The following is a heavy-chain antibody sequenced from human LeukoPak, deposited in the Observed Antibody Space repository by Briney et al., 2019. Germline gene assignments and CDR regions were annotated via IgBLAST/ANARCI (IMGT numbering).Heavy chain of an antibody. CDR3: ARDPVIGATAKRVHGGLDY. J-gene: IGHJ4*02. Sequence: GGSLRLSCAASGFPFSDYFMNWVRQTPERGLEWLAYISGSGYVIDYADSVKGRFIISRDNAKNSLYLQVHSLRAEDTAVYYCARDPVIGATAKRVHGGLDYWGQGTLVTVSS. CDR1: GFPFSDYF. D-gene: IGHD2-21*01. CDR2: ISGSGYVI. V-gene: IGHV3-11*01.